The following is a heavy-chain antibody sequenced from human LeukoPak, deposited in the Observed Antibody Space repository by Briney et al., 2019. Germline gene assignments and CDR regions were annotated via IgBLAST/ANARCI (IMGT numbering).Heavy chain of an antibody. CDR1: GDSISSHF. D-gene: IGHD1-26*01. Sequence: SETLSLTCTVSGDSISSHFWTWIRQPPGKGLEFIGYVYYRGSTYYNTSLQSRVTISVDTSKNQFFPNLNSVTTADTAVYYCARRWATTDYYNVLEPWGQGTLVTVSS. J-gene: IGHJ5*02. CDR3: ARRWATTDYYNVLEP. CDR2: VYYRGST. V-gene: IGHV4-59*11.